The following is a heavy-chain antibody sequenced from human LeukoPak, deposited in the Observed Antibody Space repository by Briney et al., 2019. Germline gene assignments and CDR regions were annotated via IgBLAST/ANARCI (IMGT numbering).Heavy chain of an antibody. CDR2: IYYSGST. CDR1: GGSISSYY. V-gene: IGHV4-59*01. Sequence: SETLSLTCTVSGGSISSYYWSWIRQPPGKGLAWIGYIYYSGSTNYNPCLKSRVTISVGTSKNQFSLKLSSVTAADTAVYYCARIVGARPYNWFDPWGQGTLVTVSS. CDR3: ARIVGARPYNWFDP. D-gene: IGHD1-26*01. J-gene: IGHJ5*02.